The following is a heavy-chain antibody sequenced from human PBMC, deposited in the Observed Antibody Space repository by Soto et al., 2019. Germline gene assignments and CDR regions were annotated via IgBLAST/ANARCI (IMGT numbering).Heavy chain of an antibody. D-gene: IGHD3-3*01. V-gene: IGHV4-59*01. Sequence: SETLSLTCTVSGGSISDYYWSWIRQPPGNGLEWIGYIYYTGTTNYNPSLKSRLTMSVNTSNNQFSLSLNSVTAADTAVYYCARNGFNDFWTSYYHFDFRGPGTLVTVSS. CDR3: ARNGFNDFWTSYYHFDF. CDR1: GGSISDYY. J-gene: IGHJ4*02. CDR2: IYYTGTT.